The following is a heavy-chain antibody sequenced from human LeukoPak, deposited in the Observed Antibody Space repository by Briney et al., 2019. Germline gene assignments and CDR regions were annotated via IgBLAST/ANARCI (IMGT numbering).Heavy chain of an antibody. CDR2: ISSSGSTI. CDR3: AREDSSGYEPFDY. V-gene: IGHV3-48*03. CDR1: GFTFSSYE. Sequence: GGSLRLSCAASGFTFSSYEMNWVRQAPGKGLEWVSYISSSGSTIYYADSVKGRFTISRDNAKNSLYLQMNSLRAEDTAVYYCAREDSSGYEPFDYWGQGTLVTVSS. J-gene: IGHJ4*02. D-gene: IGHD3-22*01.